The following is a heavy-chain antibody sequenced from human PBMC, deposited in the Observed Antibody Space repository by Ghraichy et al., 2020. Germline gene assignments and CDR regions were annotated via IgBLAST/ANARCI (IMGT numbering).Heavy chain of an antibody. CDR3: ARGGLWFGEFYYGMDV. D-gene: IGHD3-10*01. J-gene: IGHJ6*02. Sequence: SVKVSCKASGGTFSSYAISWVRQAPGQGLEWMGGIIPIFGTANYAQKFQGRVTITADESTSTAYMELSSLRSEDTAVYYCARGGLWFGEFYYGMDVWGQGTTVTVSS. V-gene: IGHV1-69*13. CDR1: GGTFSSYA. CDR2: IIPIFGTA.